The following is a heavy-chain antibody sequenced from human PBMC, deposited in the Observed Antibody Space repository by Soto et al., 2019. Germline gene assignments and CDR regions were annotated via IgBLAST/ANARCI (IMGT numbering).Heavy chain of an antibody. V-gene: IGHV3-64D*06. CDR3: VKPQGYYYVMDV. CDR2: ISSNGGST. Sequence: GGSLRLSWSASGFTFSSCAMDWVRQAPGKGLEYVSAISSNGGSTYYADSVKGRFTISRDNSKNTLYLQMSSLRAEDTAVYYCVKPQGYYYVMDVWGQGTTVTVSS. CDR1: GFTFSSCA. J-gene: IGHJ6*02.